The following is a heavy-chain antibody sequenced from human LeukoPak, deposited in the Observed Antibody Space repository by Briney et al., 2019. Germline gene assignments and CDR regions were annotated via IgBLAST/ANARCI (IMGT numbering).Heavy chain of an antibody. CDR3: ATGYGSGRPPVDY. V-gene: IGHV3-74*01. J-gene: IGHJ4*02. CDR1: GFTFSSYW. CDR2: INSDGSST. Sequence: PGGSLRLSCAASGFTFSSYWMHWVRQAPGKGLVWVSRINSDGSSTSYADSVKGRFTISRDNAKNTLYLQMNSLRAEDTAVYYCATGYGSGRPPVDYWGQGTLVTVSS. D-gene: IGHD3-10*01.